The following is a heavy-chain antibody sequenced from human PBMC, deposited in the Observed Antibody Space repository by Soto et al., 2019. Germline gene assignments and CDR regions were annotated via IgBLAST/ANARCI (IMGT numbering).Heavy chain of an antibody. D-gene: IGHD2-15*01. Sequence: GGSLRLSCAASGFTFSDYGMSWIRQAPGKGLEWVSYTSSSGSTIYYADSVKGRFTMSRDNAKNSMYLHMDSLRVEDTAVYYWARDPQGKEVNHFYISGRAVWGKGTPVPVSP. CDR3: ARDPQGKEVNHFYISGRAV. CDR2: TSSSGSTI. V-gene: IGHV3-11*01. J-gene: IGHJ1*01. CDR1: GFTFSDYG.